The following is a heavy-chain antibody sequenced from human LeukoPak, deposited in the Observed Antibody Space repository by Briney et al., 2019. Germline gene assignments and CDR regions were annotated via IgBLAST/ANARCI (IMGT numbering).Heavy chain of an antibody. CDR2: ISYDGSNK. CDR3: ARVTYYYDSSGYYDY. J-gene: IGHJ4*02. V-gene: IGHV3-30-3*01. D-gene: IGHD3-22*01. CDR1: GFTFSSYA. Sequence: GGSLRLSCAASGFTFSSYAMHWVRQAPGKGLEWVAVISYDGSNKYYADSVKGRFTISRDNSKNTLYLQMNSLRAEDTAVYYCARVTYYYDSSGYYDYWGQETLVTVSS.